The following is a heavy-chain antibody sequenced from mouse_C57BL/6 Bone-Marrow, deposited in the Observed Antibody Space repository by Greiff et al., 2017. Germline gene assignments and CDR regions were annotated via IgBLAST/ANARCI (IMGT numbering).Heavy chain of an antibody. CDR1: GYAFSSSW. V-gene: IGHV1-82*01. Sequence: VQLQESGPELVKPGASVKISCKASGYAFSSSWMNWVKQRPGKGLEWIGRIYPGDGDTNYNGKFKGKATLTADKSSSTAYMQLSSLTSEDSAVYYCARGRLRPWFAYWGQGTLVTVSA. CDR2: IYPGDGDT. J-gene: IGHJ3*01. D-gene: IGHD2-4*01. CDR3: ARGRLRPWFAY.